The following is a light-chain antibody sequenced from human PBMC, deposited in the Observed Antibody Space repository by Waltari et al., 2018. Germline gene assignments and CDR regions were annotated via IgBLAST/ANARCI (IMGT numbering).Light chain of an antibody. CDR2: KIS. J-gene: IGKJ1*01. V-gene: IGKV2-24*01. CDR3: HQYYATPWT. CDR1: QSLVHSDGNTY. Sequence: DIVLTQTPLSSPVTLGQPTSISCRSSQSLVHSDGNTYLSWLQQRPGQPPRLLIYKISNRFSGVPDRFSGSGAGTDFTLTISSLQAEDVAVYYCHQYYATPWTFGQGTKLEIK.